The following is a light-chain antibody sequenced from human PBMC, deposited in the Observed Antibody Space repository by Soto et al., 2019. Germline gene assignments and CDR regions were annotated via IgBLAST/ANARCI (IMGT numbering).Light chain of an antibody. J-gene: IGLJ3*02. CDR3: QSYDSSNWV. CDR2: EDN. CDR1: SGSIASNY. V-gene: IGLV6-57*02. Sequence: NFMLTQPHSVSESPGKTVTISCTGSSGSIASNYVQWYQQRPGSVPTTVIYEDNQSPSGVPDRFSGSIDSSSNSASLTISGLKTEDEADYYCQSYDSSNWVFGGGTKLTVL.